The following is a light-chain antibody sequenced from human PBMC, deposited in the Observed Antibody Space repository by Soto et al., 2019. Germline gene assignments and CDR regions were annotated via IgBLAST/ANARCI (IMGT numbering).Light chain of an antibody. Sequence: EIVMTQSPATLSVSPGERATLSCRASQSVSSNLAWYQQKPGQAPRLLIYGASTRATGIPARFSGSGSGTEFNLTISSLQSEDFAVYYCQKYNNWPRTFGPGTKLQIK. J-gene: IGKJ2*01. CDR2: GAS. CDR1: QSVSSN. CDR3: QKYNNWPRT. V-gene: IGKV3-15*01.